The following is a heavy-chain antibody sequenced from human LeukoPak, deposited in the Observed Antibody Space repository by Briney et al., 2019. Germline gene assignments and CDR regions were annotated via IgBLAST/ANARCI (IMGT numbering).Heavy chain of an antibody. D-gene: IGHD3-22*01. CDR1: GFTVSTSY. Sequence: GGSLRLSCAASGFTVSTSYMSWVRQAPGKGLEWVSYISSSGSTIYYADSVKGRFTISRDNAKNTLYLQMNSLRAEDTAVYYCATYSSLNRREFQYWGQGTLLTVSS. V-gene: IGHV3-11*04. CDR2: ISSSGSTI. CDR3: ATYSSLNRREFQY. J-gene: IGHJ1*01.